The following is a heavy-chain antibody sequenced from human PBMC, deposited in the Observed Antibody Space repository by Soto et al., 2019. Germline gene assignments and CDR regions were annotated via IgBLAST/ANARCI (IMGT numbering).Heavy chain of an antibody. CDR3: ARGGEVGNYYYYYMDV. V-gene: IGHV4-59*08. CDR2: IYYSGST. CDR1: GGSISSYY. J-gene: IGHJ6*03. D-gene: IGHD3-10*01. Sequence: EPLSLTCAVSGGSISSYYWSWIRQPPGKGLEWIGCIYYSGSTNYNPSLKSRVTISIDTSKNQFSLKLTSVTAADTAVYYCARGGEVGNYYYYYMDVWGKGTTVTVSS.